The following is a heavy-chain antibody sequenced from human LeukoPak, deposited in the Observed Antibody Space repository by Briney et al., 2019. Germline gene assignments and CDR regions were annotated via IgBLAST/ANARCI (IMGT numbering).Heavy chain of an antibody. D-gene: IGHD3-16*01. Sequence: GGSLRLSCAASGFTFSSYSMNWVRQAPGKGLEWVSSISSSSSYIYYADSVKGRFTISRENAKNSLYLQMNSLRAEDTAVYYCARDPRPALVYYYHDAFDIWGQGTMVTVSS. CDR2: ISSSSSYI. CDR3: ARDPRPALVYYYHDAFDI. J-gene: IGHJ3*02. V-gene: IGHV3-21*04. CDR1: GFTFSSYS.